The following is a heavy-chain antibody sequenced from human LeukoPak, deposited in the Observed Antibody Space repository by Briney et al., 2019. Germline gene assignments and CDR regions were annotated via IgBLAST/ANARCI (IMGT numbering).Heavy chain of an antibody. D-gene: IGHD6-19*01. CDR2: MNPNSGNT. V-gene: IGHV1-8*03. Sequence: ASVKVSCKASGYTFTSYDINWVRQATGQGLEWMGWMNPNSGNTGCEQKFQGRVTITRNTSLSTAYMELSSLRSEDTAVYYCARGLHPQVVAGRELGYWGQGTLVTVSS. CDR1: GYTFTSYD. J-gene: IGHJ4*02. CDR3: ARGLHPQVVAGRELGY.